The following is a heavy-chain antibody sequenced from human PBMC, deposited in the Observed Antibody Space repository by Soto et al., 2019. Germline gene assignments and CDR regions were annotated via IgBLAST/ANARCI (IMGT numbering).Heavy chain of an antibody. D-gene: IGHD3-22*01. CDR2: IYNSEST. V-gene: IGHV4-59*01. J-gene: IGHJ4*02. Sequence: SETLSLTCTVAGGSISSYYWSWIRQPPGKGLEWIGYIYNSESTNYNPSLRSRVTISVDTSKNQFSLKLSSVAAADTAVYYCAREGESSGYHFWGQGTLVTVSS. CDR1: GGSISSYY. CDR3: AREGESSGYHF.